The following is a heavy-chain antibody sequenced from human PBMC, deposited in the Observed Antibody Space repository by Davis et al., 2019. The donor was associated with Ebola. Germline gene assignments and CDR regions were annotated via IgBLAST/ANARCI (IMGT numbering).Heavy chain of an antibody. J-gene: IGHJ6*02. CDR1: GFTFSSYA. CDR3: ARDHATPPSYYYYYGMDV. CDR2: ISGSGGST. Sequence: GESLKISCAASGFTFSSYAMSWVRQAPGKGLEWVSAISGSGGSTYYADSVKGRFTISRDNSKNTLYLQMGSLRAEDTAVYYCARDHATPPSYYYYYGMDVWGQGTTVTVSS. D-gene: IGHD2-2*01. V-gene: IGHV3-23*01.